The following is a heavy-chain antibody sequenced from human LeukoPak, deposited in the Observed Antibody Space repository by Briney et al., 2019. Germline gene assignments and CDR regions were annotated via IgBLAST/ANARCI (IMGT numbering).Heavy chain of an antibody. Sequence: PSETLSLTCTVSGGSISSSSYYWSWIRQPPGKGLEWIGYIYYSGSTNYNPSLKSRVTISVDTSKNQFSLKLSSVTAADTAVYYCARVVVVVPAAIRGWFDPWGQGTLVTVSS. CDR1: GGSISSSSYY. J-gene: IGHJ5*02. CDR2: IYYSGST. CDR3: ARVVVVVPAAIRGWFDP. V-gene: IGHV4-61*01. D-gene: IGHD2-2*01.